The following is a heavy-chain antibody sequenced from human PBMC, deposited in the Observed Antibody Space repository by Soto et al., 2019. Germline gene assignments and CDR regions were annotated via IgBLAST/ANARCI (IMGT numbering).Heavy chain of an antibody. CDR1: GFTFSHYD. CDR2: IGRADDT. V-gene: IGHV3-13*01. Sequence: GGSLRLSCVASGFTFSHYDMHWVRQATGKGLEWVSAIGRADDTYYADSVRGRFTVSRDDAKNSFYLEMNSLRAGDTSVYYCARLSSALNFFDYWGQGSLVTVSS. CDR3: ARLSSALNFFDY. D-gene: IGHD2-2*01. J-gene: IGHJ4*02.